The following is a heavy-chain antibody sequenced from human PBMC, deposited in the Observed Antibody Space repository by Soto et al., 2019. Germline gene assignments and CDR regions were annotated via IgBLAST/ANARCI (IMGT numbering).Heavy chain of an antibody. CDR1: GGSISSWY. CDR3: ARTWGSTNVF. D-gene: IGHD3-16*01. Sequence: PSETLSLTCTVSGGSISSWYWSWIRQPPGKGLEWIGYIYYSGSTNYNPSLKSRVTISVDTSKNQFSLKLSSVTAADTAVYYCARTWGSTNVFWGRGTLVTVS. J-gene: IGHJ4*02. V-gene: IGHV4-59*01. CDR2: IYYSGST.